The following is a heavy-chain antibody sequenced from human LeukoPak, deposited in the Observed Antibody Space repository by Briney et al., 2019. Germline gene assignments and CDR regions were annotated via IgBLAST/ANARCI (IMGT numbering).Heavy chain of an antibody. D-gene: IGHD3-10*01. J-gene: IGHJ4*02. CDR2: IIPILGIA. V-gene: IGHV1-69*04. CDR3: ASLGGEGSGSHPIDY. CDR1: GGTFSSYA. Sequence: GASVKVSCKASGGTFSSYAISLVRQAPGQGLEWMGRIIPILGIANYAQKFQGRVTITADKSTSTAYMELSSLRSEDTAVYYCASLGGEGSGSHPIDYWGQGTLVTVSS.